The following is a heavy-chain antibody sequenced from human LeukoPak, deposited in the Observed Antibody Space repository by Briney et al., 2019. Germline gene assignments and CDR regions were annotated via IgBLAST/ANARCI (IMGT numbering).Heavy chain of an antibody. J-gene: IGHJ5*02. CDR1: GLTFSSYA. CDR3: ARERYFCSSTSCNNWFDP. Sequence: PGRSLRLSCAASGLTFSSYAMHWVRQAPGKGLEWVAVISYDGSNKYYADSVKGRFTISRDNSKNTLYLQMNSLRAEDTAVYYCARERYFCSSTSCNNWFDPWGQGTLVTVSS. CDR2: ISYDGSNK. D-gene: IGHD2-2*01. V-gene: IGHV3-30-3*01.